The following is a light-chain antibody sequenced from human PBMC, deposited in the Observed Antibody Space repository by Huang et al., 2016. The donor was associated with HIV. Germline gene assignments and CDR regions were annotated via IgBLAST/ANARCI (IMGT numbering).Light chain of an antibody. Sequence: DIVMTQSPVSLPVTPGEPASISCRSSQSLLHRRGDDALDWYLQRPGQSPQRRIYLGTNRATGVPDRFSGSGAGTDFTLKISTVEAEDVGIYYCMQGLESPPTFGQGTKLEIK. CDR1: QSLLHRRGDDA. J-gene: IGKJ2*01. CDR2: LGT. V-gene: IGKV2-28*01. CDR3: MQGLESPPT.